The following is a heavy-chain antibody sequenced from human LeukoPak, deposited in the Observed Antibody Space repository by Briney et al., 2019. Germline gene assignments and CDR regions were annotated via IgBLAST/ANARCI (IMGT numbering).Heavy chain of an antibody. Sequence: SETLSLTCTVSGGSISSYYWSRIRQPPGKGLEWIGHIYYSGTANYSPSLKSRVTITLGTSKNQFSLKLSSVTAADTAVYYCARHTNPRLFCGGDCYHFDYGGERTVVSVSS. CDR2: IYYSGTA. CDR3: ARHTNPRLFCGGDCYHFDY. J-gene: IGHJ4*02. D-gene: IGHD2-21*02. V-gene: IGHV4-59*08. CDR1: GGSISSYY.